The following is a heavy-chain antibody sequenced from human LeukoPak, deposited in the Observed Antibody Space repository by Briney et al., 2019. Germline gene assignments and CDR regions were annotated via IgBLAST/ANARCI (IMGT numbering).Heavy chain of an antibody. Sequence: PGGSLRLSCAASGFTFSSYDMSWVRQAPGKGLEWASTINSYGAYTYYADSVRGRFTISRDNSKNTLYLQMNSLRAEDTAVFYCAKRDSSGSYYFDYWGQGTLVTVSS. CDR3: AKRDSSGSYYFDY. D-gene: IGHD3-22*01. CDR2: INSYGAYT. J-gene: IGHJ4*02. CDR1: GFTFSSYD. V-gene: IGHV3-23*01.